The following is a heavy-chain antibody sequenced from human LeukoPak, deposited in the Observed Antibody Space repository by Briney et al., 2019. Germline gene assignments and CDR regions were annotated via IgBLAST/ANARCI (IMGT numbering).Heavy chain of an antibody. CDR2: INGDGRNI. CDR1: GFTFSSYW. D-gene: IGHD3-9*01. Sequence: GGSLRLSCVASGFTFSSYWMHWVRQDPRKGLVWVSQINGDGRNINYADSVRGRFTISRDNAKNTLYLQMNTLRVEDTAVYYCTRDLMDYGVSTGLHHYYMDVWGQGTTVTVSS. J-gene: IGHJ6*02. CDR3: TRDLMDYGVSTGLHHYYMDV. V-gene: IGHV3-74*01.